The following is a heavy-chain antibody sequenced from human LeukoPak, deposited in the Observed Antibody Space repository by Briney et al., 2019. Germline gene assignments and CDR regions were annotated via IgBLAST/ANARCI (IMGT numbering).Heavy chain of an antibody. J-gene: IGHJ5*02. Sequence: GGSLRLSCAASGFTFNNYAMTWVRQAPGKGLEWVSSISSRSTYIYYADSMKGRFTISRDNAKNSLYLQMNSLRAEDTAVYYCAREIYGSGSPYWFDPWGQGTLVTVST. CDR2: ISSRSTYI. V-gene: IGHV3-21*01. CDR1: GFTFNNYA. CDR3: AREIYGSGSPYWFDP. D-gene: IGHD3-10*01.